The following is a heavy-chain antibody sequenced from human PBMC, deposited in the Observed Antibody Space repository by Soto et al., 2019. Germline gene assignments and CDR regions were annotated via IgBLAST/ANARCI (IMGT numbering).Heavy chain of an antibody. Sequence: VSVKVSCKASGYTFTSYGISWVRQAPGQGLEWMGWISAYNGNTNYAQKLQGRVTMTTDTSTSTAYMELRSLRSDDTAVYYCARDPWDPSPLDAFDIWGQGTMVTVSS. CDR1: GYTFTSYG. CDR2: ISAYNGNT. D-gene: IGHD1-26*01. CDR3: ARDPWDPSPLDAFDI. V-gene: IGHV1-18*01. J-gene: IGHJ3*02.